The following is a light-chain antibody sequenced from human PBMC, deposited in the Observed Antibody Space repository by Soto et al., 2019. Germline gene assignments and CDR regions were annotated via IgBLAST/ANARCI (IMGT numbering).Light chain of an antibody. J-gene: IGLJ2*01. CDR2: EVS. CDR3: CSYAGSSTS. V-gene: IGLV2-23*02. Sequence: QSALTQPASVSGSPGQSITISCTGTSSDVGSYNLVSWYQQHPGKAPKLMIYEVSKRPSGVSNRFSGSKSGNTASLTISGLQAEDEADYDCCSYAGSSTSFGGGTKLTVL. CDR1: SSDVGSYNL.